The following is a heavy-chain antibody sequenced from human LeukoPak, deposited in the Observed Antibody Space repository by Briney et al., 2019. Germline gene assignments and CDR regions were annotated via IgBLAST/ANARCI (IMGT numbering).Heavy chain of an antibody. CDR1: GFTFSSYG. CDR2: ISSDGSNK. D-gene: IGHD4-17*01. V-gene: IGHV3-30*18. Sequence: GGSLRLSCAASGFTFSSYGMHWVRQAPGKGLEWVAVISSDGSNKYFADAVKGRFTISRDNSKNTLYLQMNSLRPEDTAVYYCAKDEDGRTTWGQGILVTVSS. J-gene: IGHJ5*02. CDR3: AKDEDGRTT.